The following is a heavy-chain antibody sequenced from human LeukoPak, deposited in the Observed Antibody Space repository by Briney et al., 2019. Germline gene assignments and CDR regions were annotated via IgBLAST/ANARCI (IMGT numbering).Heavy chain of an antibody. CDR3: ARAGPWQIDP. CDR2: IYYTGTT. J-gene: IGHJ5*02. CDR1: GVSINSHY. V-gene: IGHV4-59*11. Sequence: SETLSLTCTVSGVSINSHYWNWIRQPPGKELEWIGHIYYTGTTNYNPSLKSRVTISVDRSKNHFSLKLKSVTNADTAVYYCARAGPWQIDPWGQGILVTVSS. D-gene: IGHD3-10*01.